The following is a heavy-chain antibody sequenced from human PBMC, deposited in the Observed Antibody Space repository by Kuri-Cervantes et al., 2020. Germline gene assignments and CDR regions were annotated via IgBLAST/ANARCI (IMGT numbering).Heavy chain of an antibody. V-gene: IGHV4-34*01. CDR2: INHSGST. D-gene: IGHD6-13*01. CDR3: ARDVAAAGLDY. J-gene: IGHJ4*02. CDR1: GGSFSGYY. Sequence: SETLSLTCAVYGGSFSGYYWSWIRQPPGKGLEWIGEINHSGSTNYNPSLKSRVTISVDTSKYQFSLKLSSVTAADTAVYYCARDVAAAGLDYWGQGTLVTVSS.